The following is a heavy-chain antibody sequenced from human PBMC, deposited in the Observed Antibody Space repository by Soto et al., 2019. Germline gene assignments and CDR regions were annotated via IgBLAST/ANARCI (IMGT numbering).Heavy chain of an antibody. Sequence: PGGSLRLSCAASGFTFSSYAMHWVRQAPGKGLEWVAVISYDGSNKYYADSVKGRFTISRDNSKNTLYLQMNSLRAEDTAVYYCARDILRDVDFDYWGQGTLVTVSS. J-gene: IGHJ4*02. CDR2: ISYDGSNK. CDR3: ARDILRDVDFDY. V-gene: IGHV3-30-3*01. CDR1: GFTFSSYA.